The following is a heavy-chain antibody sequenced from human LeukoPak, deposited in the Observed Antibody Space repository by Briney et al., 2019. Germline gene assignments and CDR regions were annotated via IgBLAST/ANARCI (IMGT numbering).Heavy chain of an antibody. D-gene: IGHD1-7*01. CDR1: GDSVFSNSAA. CDR3: TGGTGTFDY. V-gene: IGHV6-1*01. J-gene: IGHJ4*02. Sequence: SQTLSLTCAISGDSVFSNSAAWNWIRQSPSRGLEWLGRTYYRSKWYNEYAVSVKSRIIINPDTSTNQFSLQLNSVTLEDTAVYYCTGGTGTFDYWGQRTLVTVSS. CDR2: TYYRSKWYN.